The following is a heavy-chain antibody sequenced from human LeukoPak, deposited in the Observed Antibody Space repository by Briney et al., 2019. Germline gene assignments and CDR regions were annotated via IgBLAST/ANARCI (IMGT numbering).Heavy chain of an antibody. D-gene: IGHD1-26*01. CDR1: GGTFSSYA. CDR3: AREGDIMGGTMNY. Sequence: SVKVSCKASGGTFSSYAISWVRQAPGQGLEWMGGIIPIFGTANYAQKFQGRVTITTDESTSTAYMELSSLRSEDTAVYYCAREGDIMGGTMNYWGQGALVTVSS. J-gene: IGHJ4*02. V-gene: IGHV1-69*05. CDR2: IIPIFGTA.